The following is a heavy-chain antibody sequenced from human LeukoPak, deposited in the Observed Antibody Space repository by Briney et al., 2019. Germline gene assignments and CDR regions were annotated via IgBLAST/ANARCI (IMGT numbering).Heavy chain of an antibody. V-gene: IGHV6-1*01. D-gene: IGHD5-24*01. CDR2: TYYRSKWYN. Sequence: SQALSLTCAISGDSVSSNSAAWNWIRQSPPRGLEWLGRTYYRSKWYNDYAVSVKSRIIINPDTSKNQFSLQLNSVTPEDTAVYYCARDEDGYNYGFDPWGQGTLVTVSS. CDR3: ARDEDGYNYGFDP. J-gene: IGHJ5*02. CDR1: GDSVSSNSAA.